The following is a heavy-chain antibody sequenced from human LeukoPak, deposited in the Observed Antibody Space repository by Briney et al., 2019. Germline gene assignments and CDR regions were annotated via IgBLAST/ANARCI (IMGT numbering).Heavy chain of an antibody. V-gene: IGHV3-15*01. D-gene: IGHD3-22*01. CDR2: IKSKTGGGTT. CDR1: GFTFNNAW. CDR3: ATVTYYYDRSGIDLPY. Sequence: PGGSLRLSCAASGFTFNNAWMSWVRQAPGKGLEWVGRIKSKTGGGTTDYAAPVKGRFTISRDDSKNTLYLQMDSLKTEDTAVYYCATVTYYYDRSGIDLPYWGQGTLVTVSS. J-gene: IGHJ4*02.